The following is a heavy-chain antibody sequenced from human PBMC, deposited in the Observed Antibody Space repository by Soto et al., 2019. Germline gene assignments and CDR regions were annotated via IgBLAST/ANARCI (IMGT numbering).Heavy chain of an antibody. CDR2: ISGSSSDT. D-gene: IGHD5-12*01. CDR3: ARPARLADY. J-gene: IGHJ4*02. CDR1: GFTFSDHY. Sequence: QVQLVESGGGLVKPGGSLRLSCAASGFTFSDHYMNWIRQSPGKGLEWVSYISGSSSDTNYADSVKGRFNISRDKAKNSLYLEMNSLGDEDTAGYYCARPARLADYWGQGTLVTVSS. V-gene: IGHV3-11*05.